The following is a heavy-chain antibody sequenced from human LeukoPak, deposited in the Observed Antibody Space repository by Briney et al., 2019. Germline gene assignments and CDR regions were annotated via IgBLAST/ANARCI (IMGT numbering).Heavy chain of an antibody. D-gene: IGHD6-19*01. CDR3: GRAGRGYFDY. CDR2: IIPIFGTA. CDR1: GGTFSSYA. J-gene: IGHJ4*02. V-gene: IGHV1-69*06. Sequence: GASLKVSCKASGGTFSSYAISWVRQAPGQGLEWMGRIIPIFGTANYAQKFQGRVTITADKSTSTAYMELSSLRSEDTAVYYCGRAGRGYFDYWRQGTLVTVSS.